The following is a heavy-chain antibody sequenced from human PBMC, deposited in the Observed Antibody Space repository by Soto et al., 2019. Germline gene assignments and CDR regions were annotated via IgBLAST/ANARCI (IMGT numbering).Heavy chain of an antibody. CDR2: LIPLLATA. CDR1: GGNFSNYS. D-gene: IGHD2-2*01. J-gene: IGHJ5*02. V-gene: IGHV1-69*06. Sequence: QVQLVQSGAEVKKPGSSVRVSCKASGGNFSNYSITWVRQAPGQGLEWMGGLIPLLATANYAQKFQGRVTITTEKSMSTANMDLIRLRSDDTAVYFCTRGLAIVPSALDWFDPWGQGTLVTVSS. CDR3: TRGLAIVPSALDWFDP.